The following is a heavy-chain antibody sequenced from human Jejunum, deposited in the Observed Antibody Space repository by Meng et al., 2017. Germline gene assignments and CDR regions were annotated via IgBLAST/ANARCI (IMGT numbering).Heavy chain of an antibody. V-gene: IGHV3-53*01. CDR3: VREQYESRGH. CDR2: IYSGGST. CDR1: GGSFRGYY. Sequence: GKVQEWGAVLLKPSETLSLTCAVYGGSFRGYYWSGVRQAPGKGLEWVSVIYSGGSTYYADSVKGRFTISRDNSRNTLYLQMNSLRADDTAVYYCVREQYESRGHWGQGTLVTVSS. J-gene: IGHJ4*02. D-gene: IGHD3-22*01.